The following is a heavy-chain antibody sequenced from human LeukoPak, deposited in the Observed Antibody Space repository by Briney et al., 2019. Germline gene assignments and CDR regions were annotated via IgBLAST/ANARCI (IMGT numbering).Heavy chain of an antibody. CDR3: ARGYPNYYGMDV. CDR1: GTSISDTTYY. Sequence: SETLSLTCTVSGTSISDTTYYWGWIRQPPGKGLEWIGTMYYSGSTYYKPSLESRVSISVDTSKNQFSLKLSSVTAADTAVYYCARGYPNYYGMDVWGQGTTVTVSS. J-gene: IGHJ6*02. CDR2: MYYSGST. D-gene: IGHD1-1*01. V-gene: IGHV4-39*01.